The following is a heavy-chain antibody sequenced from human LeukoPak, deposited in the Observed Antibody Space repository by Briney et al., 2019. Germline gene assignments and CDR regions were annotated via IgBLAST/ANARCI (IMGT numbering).Heavy chain of an antibody. D-gene: IGHD6-6*01. J-gene: IGHJ6*02. CDR3: ASGGLYSSSFGMDV. V-gene: IGHV4-39*01. Sequence: SETLSLTCTVSGGSISSSSYYWGWIRQPPGKGLEWIGSIYYSGSTYYNPSLKSRVTISVDTSKNQFSLKLSSVTAADTAVYYCASGGLYSSSFGMDVWGQGTTVTVSS. CDR2: IYYSGST. CDR1: GGSISSSSYY.